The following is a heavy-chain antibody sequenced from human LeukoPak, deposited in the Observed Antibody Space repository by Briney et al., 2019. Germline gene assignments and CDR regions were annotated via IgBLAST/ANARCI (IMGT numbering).Heavy chain of an antibody. CDR2: FDPEDGET. J-gene: IGHJ4*02. CDR3: ARVVSIAVAGFFDY. D-gene: IGHD6-19*01. Sequence: ASVKVSCKVSGYTLTELSMHWVRQAPGKGLEWMGGFDPEDGETIYAQKLQGRVTMTIDTSTSTAYMELRSLRSDDTAVYYCARVVSIAVAGFFDYWGQGTLVTVSS. CDR1: GYTLTELS. V-gene: IGHV1-24*01.